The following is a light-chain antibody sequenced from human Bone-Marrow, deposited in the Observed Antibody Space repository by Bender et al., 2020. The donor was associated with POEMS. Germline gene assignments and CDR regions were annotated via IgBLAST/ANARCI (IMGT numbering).Light chain of an antibody. CDR1: SSDVGSYNL. V-gene: IGLV2-23*02. CDR3: QSADSSGWV. CDR2: EVS. Sequence: QSALTQPASVSESPGQSITISCTGTSSDVGSYNLVSWYQQHPGKAPKLMIYEVSKRPSGVSDRFSGSKSGNTASLTISGLQAEDEADYYCQSADSSGWVFGGGTKLTVL. J-gene: IGLJ3*02.